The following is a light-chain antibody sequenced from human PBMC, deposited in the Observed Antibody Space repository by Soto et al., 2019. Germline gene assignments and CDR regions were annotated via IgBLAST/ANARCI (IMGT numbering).Light chain of an antibody. CDR3: QQSYSTPCT. J-gene: IGKJ1*01. CDR2: AAS. V-gene: IGKV1-39*01. CDR1: QTISSY. Sequence: DIQMTQSPSSLSASVGDRVTITCRASQTISSYLNWYQQKPGKAPKLLIFAASSLQSGVPSRFSGSGSGTDFTLNISSLQPEDSATYYCQQSYSTPCTFGQGTKVEIK.